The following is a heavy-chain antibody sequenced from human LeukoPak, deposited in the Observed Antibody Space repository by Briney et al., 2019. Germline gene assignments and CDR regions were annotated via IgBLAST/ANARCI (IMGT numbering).Heavy chain of an antibody. CDR1: GGSFSGYY. CDR3: ASSGRGYDFWSGYYTYYFDY. CDR2: INHSGST. D-gene: IGHD3-3*01. V-gene: IGHV4-34*01. Sequence: SETLSLTCAIHGGSFSGYYWSWIRQPPGKGLEWIGEINHSGSTNYNPSLKSRVTISVDTSKNQFSLKLSSVTAADTAVYYCASSGRGYDFWSGYYTYYFDYWGQGTLVTVSS. J-gene: IGHJ4*02.